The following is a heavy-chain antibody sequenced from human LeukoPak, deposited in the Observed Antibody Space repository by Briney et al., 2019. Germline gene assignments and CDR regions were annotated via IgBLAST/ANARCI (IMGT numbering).Heavy chain of an antibody. V-gene: IGHV3-21*01. CDR2: IGTSSSDK. J-gene: IGHJ4*02. CDR1: GFAFSSYS. D-gene: IGHD3-22*01. CDR3: ARDRSPLYYDSSGYDF. Sequence: GGSLRLSCAASGFAFSSYSMTWVRQAPGKGLEWVSSIGTSSSDKAYADSVKVRFTISRDNAMKSVYLQMNSPRAEDTAVYYCARDRSPLYYDSSGYDFGGQGTLVTVSS.